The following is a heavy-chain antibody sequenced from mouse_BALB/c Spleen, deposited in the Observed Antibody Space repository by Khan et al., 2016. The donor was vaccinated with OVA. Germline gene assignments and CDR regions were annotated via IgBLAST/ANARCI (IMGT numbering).Heavy chain of an antibody. CDR1: GYTFTDYV. CDR3: VRGGYSVFAY. Sequence: QVQLQQSGPELVKPGASVKMSCKASGYTFTDYVINWVKQRTGQGLEWIGDIYPGSGSTYYNEKFKGKAKLTADKSSNTAYMQLSSLTFEDSAVYFCVRGGYSVFAYWGQGTLVTVSA. CDR2: IYPGSGST. D-gene: IGHD1-1*01. V-gene: IGHV1-77*01. J-gene: IGHJ3*01.